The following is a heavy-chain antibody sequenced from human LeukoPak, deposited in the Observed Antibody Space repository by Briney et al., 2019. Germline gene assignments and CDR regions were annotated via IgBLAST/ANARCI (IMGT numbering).Heavy chain of an antibody. Sequence: PGGSLRLSCAASGFTFSSYDMYWVRQAPGKGLEWVSYISSGGSTTHYGDSVKGRFTISRDNAKNSLYLQMNSLRAEDTAVYYCARDSGSSQGMDVWGQGTTVTVSS. CDR3: ARDSGSSQGMDV. CDR2: ISSGGSTT. J-gene: IGHJ6*02. D-gene: IGHD3-10*01. V-gene: IGHV3-48*03. CDR1: GFTFSSYD.